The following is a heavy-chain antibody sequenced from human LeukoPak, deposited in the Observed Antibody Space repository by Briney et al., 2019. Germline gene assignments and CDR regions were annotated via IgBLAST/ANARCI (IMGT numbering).Heavy chain of an antibody. J-gene: IGHJ4*02. V-gene: IGHV1-2*02. Sequence: ASVKVSCKASGYTLTGYHMHWVRQAPGQGLEWMGWINPNSGGTNYAQKFQGRVTMTRDTSISTAYMELRRLRSDDTAVYYCARDPMVTPIGYFDYWGQGTLVTVSS. CDR3: ARDPMVTPIGYFDY. CDR2: INPNSGGT. D-gene: IGHD2-21*02. CDR1: GYTLTGYH.